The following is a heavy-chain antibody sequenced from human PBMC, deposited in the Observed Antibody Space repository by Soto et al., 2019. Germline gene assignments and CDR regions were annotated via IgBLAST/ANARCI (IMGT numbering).Heavy chain of an antibody. CDR1: GFTFSSYA. CDR2: ISGSGGST. Sequence: GGSLRLSCAASGFTFSSYAMSWVRQAPGKGLEWVSAISGSGGSTYYADSVKGRFTISRDNAKNSLYLQMNSLRAEDTAVYYCARACLGHDAFDIWGQGTMVTVSS. CDR3: ARACLGHDAFDI. J-gene: IGHJ3*02. V-gene: IGHV3-23*01.